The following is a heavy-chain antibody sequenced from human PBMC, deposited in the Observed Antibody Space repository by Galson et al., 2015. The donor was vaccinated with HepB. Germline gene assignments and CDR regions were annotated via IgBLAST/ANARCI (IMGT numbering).Heavy chain of an antibody. CDR2: TYYRSTWKN. J-gene: IGHJ4*02. CDR1: GDSVSSNGAT. Sequence: CAISGDSVSSNGATWNWIRQSPSRGLEWLDRTYYRSTWKNDYAVSMKCRLTINSDTSRNQFSLQLNSVTPEDTAVYYCARQYGSVFDSWGQGTLVTVSS. CDR3: ARQYGSVFDS. V-gene: IGHV6-1*01. D-gene: IGHD6-19*01.